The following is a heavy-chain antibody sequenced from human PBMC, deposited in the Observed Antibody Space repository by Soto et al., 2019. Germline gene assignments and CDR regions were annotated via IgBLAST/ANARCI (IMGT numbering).Heavy chain of an antibody. CDR3: AADAHQDDFWSSYPYYYYSMDV. CDR1: VGTFSSYA. D-gene: IGHD3-3*01. CDR2: IWVGGGWR. V-gene: IGHV1-58*02. J-gene: IGHJ6*02. Sequence: SVKVSCKACVGTFSSYAISLVRQARGPRREGIGRIWVGGGWRTYAQHVQQRMTSTRDGSTSTAYIELSNLRPEDTAVYSCAADAHQDDFWSSYPYYYYSMDVWGQGTTVTVSS.